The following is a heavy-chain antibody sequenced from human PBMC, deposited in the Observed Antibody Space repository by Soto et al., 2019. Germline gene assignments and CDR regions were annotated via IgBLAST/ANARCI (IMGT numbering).Heavy chain of an antibody. CDR3: ARMGEYSYGYAGLIDY. Sequence: EVQLVETGGGLIQPGGSLRLSCAASGFTVSSNYMSWVRQAPGKGLEWVSVIYTGGSTYYADSVKGRFTISRDNSKNTLYLQMNSLRAEDTAVYYCARMGEYSYGYAGLIDYWGQGTLVTVSS. J-gene: IGHJ4*02. CDR2: IYTGGST. V-gene: IGHV3-53*02. D-gene: IGHD5-18*01. CDR1: GFTVSSNY.